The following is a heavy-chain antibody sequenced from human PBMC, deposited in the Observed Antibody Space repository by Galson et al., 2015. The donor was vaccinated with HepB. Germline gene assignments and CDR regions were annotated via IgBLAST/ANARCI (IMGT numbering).Heavy chain of an antibody. Sequence: SLRLSCAASGFTFSTYGMHWVRQAPGKGLEWVAFIWNDGSNKYYADSVKGRVTISRDNSKNTLYLQMNSLRAEDTAVYYCAKGLAIVVVVAAYDYWGQGTLVTVSS. CDR2: IWNDGSNK. CDR3: AKGLAIVVVVAAYDY. J-gene: IGHJ4*02. V-gene: IGHV3-33*06. D-gene: IGHD2-15*01. CDR1: GFTFSTYG.